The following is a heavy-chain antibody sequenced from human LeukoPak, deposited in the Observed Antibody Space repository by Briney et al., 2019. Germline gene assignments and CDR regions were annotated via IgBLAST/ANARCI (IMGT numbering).Heavy chain of an antibody. CDR3: ANRGY. CDR2: IDGGGTT. Sequence: GGSLRLSCGALGSTFRGAVMAWCRQAPGKGLEWVSKIDGGGTTNYADSVKCRFTVSRDNSKNTVYLQMNSLRVEDTAMYSCANRGYWGQGTLVTVSS. J-gene: IGHJ4*02. CDR1: GSTFRGAV. V-gene: IGHV3-66*01.